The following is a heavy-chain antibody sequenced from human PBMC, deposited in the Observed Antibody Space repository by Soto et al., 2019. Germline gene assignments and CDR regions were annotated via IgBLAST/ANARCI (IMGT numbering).Heavy chain of an antibody. Sequence: QLQLQESGPGLVKPSETLSLTCSVSGGSISSSSYFWGWIRQPPGKGLEWIGSIYYSGSTYYNPSRERRVTVSVDTSKNQFSLTLSSVTAADTAVYYCASHPSDFWFDPWGQGTLVTVSS. J-gene: IGHJ5*02. CDR3: ASHPSDFWFDP. V-gene: IGHV4-39*01. D-gene: IGHD2-21*02. CDR1: GGSISSSSYF. CDR2: IYYSGST.